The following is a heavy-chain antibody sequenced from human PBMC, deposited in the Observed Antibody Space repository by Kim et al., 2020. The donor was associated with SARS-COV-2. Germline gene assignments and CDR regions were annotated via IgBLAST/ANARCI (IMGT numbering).Heavy chain of an antibody. D-gene: IGHD6-19*01. CDR3: ARPSGIAVAGLVYYYYGMDV. J-gene: IGHJ6*02. CDR2: INTNTGNP. CDR1: GYTFTSYA. V-gene: IGHV7-4-1*02. Sequence: ASVKVSCKASGYTFTSYAMNWVRQAPGQGLEWMGWINTNTGNPTYAQGFTGRFVFSLDTSVSTAYLQISSLKAEDTAVYYCARPSGIAVAGLVYYYYGMDVWGQGTTVTVSS.